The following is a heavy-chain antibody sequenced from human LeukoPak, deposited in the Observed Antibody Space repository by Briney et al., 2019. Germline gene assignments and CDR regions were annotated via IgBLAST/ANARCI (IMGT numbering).Heavy chain of an antibody. J-gene: IGHJ4*02. CDR1: GFTFGDYA. CDR3: TRYGDIGGYYDSSGYLLY. CDR2: IRSRAYGGTT. D-gene: IGHD3-22*01. Sequence: GRSLRLSCTASGFTFGDYAMSWFRQAPGKGLEWVGFIRSRAYGGTTEYAASVKGRFTISRDDSKSVAYLQMNSLKTEDTAVYYCTRYGDIGGYYDSSGYLLYWGQGTLVTVSS. V-gene: IGHV3-49*03.